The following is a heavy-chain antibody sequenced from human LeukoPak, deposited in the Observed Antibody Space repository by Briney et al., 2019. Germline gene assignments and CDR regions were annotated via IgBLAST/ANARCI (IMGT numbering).Heavy chain of an antibody. J-gene: IGHJ4*02. CDR2: IWYDGSNK. D-gene: IGHD3-9*01. CDR3: ANGILTGYYTPLGY. Sequence: PGGSLRLSCAASGFAFSSYGMHWVRQAPGKGLEWVAVIWYDGSNKYYADSVKGRFTISRDNSKNTLYLQMNSLRAEDTAVYYCANGILTGYYTPLGYWGQGTLVTVSS. V-gene: IGHV3-33*06. CDR1: GFAFSSYG.